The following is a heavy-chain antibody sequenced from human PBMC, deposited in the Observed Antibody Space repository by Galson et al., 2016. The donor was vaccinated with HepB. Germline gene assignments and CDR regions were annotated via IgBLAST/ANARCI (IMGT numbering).Heavy chain of an antibody. CDR1: GGSTSSTDFF. V-gene: IGHV4-39*01. CDR2: IYYNDNT. J-gene: IGHJ4*02. Sequence: SETLSLTCTVSGGSTSSTDFFWGWVRQPPGKGLEWIATIYYNDNTYYNLSLKSRATISIDTSKNQFSLQLTSVTAADTAVYYCARHGIPGYSTGWPDYWGPGTLVTVSS. D-gene: IGHD6-19*01. CDR3: ARHGIPGYSTGWPDY.